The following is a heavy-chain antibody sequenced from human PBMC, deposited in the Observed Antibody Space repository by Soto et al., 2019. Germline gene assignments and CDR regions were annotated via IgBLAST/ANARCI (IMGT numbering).Heavy chain of an antibody. J-gene: IGHJ6*02. CDR3: ARERVTYYDILTGYYKDYYYGMDV. CDR2: ISSSGSTI. Sequence: QPGGSLRLSCAASGFTFSSYEMNWVRQAPGKGLEWVSYISSSGSTIYYADSVKGRFTISRDNAKNSLYLQMNSLRAEDTAVYYCARERVTYYDILTGYYKDYYYGMDVWGQGTTVTVSS. D-gene: IGHD3-9*01. CDR1: GFTFSSYE. V-gene: IGHV3-48*03.